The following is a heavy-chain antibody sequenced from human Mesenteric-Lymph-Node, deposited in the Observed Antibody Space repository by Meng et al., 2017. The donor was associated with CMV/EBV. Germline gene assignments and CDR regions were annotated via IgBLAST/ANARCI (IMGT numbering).Heavy chain of an antibody. CDR1: GFTFSSYW. Sequence: GESLKISCAASGFTFSSYWMSWVRQAPGKGLEWVSYISSPNSDTYYADSVKGRFAISRDNAKNSLSLQMNSLRAEDTAVYYCARIKIPYCGDYCHLDAFDFWGQGTVVTVSS. CDR2: ISSPNSDT. J-gene: IGHJ3*01. CDR3: ARIKIPYCGDYCHLDAFDF. D-gene: IGHD2-21*01. V-gene: IGHV3-21*01.